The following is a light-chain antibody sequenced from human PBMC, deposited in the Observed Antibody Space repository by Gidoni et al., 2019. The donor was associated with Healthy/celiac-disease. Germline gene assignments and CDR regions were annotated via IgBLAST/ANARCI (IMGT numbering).Light chain of an antibody. CDR2: LNSDGSH. V-gene: IGLV4-69*01. Sequence: QLVLTQSPSASASLGASVKLTCTLSSGHSSYAIAWHQQQPEKGHRYLMKLNSDGSHSKGDGIPDRFSGSSSGAERYLTISSLQSEDEADYYCKTWGTGIPVVFGGGTKLTVL. CDR3: KTWGTGIPVV. CDR1: SGHSSYA. J-gene: IGLJ2*01.